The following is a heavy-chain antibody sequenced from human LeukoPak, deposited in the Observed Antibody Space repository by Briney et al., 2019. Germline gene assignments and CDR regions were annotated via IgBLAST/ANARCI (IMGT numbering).Heavy chain of an antibody. Sequence: GGSLRLSCAASGFTFSSYAMSWVRQAPGKGLEWVSAISGSGGSTYYADSVKGRFTISRDNSKNTLYLQMNSLRAEDTAVYYCASGYSCGGPGDGAFDIWGQGTMVTVSS. CDR1: GFTFSSYA. CDR3: ASGYSCGGPGDGAFDI. V-gene: IGHV3-23*01. D-gene: IGHD5-18*01. CDR2: ISGSGGST. J-gene: IGHJ3*02.